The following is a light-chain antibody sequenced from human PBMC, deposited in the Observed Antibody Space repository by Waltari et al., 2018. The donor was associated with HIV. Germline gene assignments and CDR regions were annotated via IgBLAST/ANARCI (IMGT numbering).Light chain of an antibody. CDR1: SSDVGSYNL. Sequence: QSALTQPASVSGSPGQSITISCTGTSSDVGSYNLVSWYQPHPGKDPQLMIYAVTKRSSGVSNRSSGSTSGNAASLTISGLQAEDEGDYHCCSYAGTSMLVFGGGTKLTVL. CDR2: AVT. J-gene: IGLJ3*02. CDR3: CSYAGTSMLV. V-gene: IGLV2-23*02.